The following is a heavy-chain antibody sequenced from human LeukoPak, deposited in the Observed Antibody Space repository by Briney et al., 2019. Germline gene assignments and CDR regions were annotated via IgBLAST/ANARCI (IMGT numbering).Heavy chain of an antibody. CDR1: GFTFSSYS. J-gene: IGHJ4*02. CDR2: ISSSNSYI. D-gene: IGHD3-16*02. CDR3: ARAHDYVWGSYRTYYFDY. Sequence: GGSLRLSCAASGFTFSSYSMNWVRQAPGKGLEWVSSISSSNSYIYYADSVKGRFTISRDNAKNSLYLQMNSLRAEDTALYYCARAHDYVWGSYRTYYFDYWGQGTLVTVSS. V-gene: IGHV3-21*04.